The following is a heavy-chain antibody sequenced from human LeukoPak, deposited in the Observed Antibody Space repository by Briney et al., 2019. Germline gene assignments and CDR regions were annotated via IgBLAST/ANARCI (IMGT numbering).Heavy chain of an antibody. Sequence: GGSLRLSCKASGFTFSDFGLHWVRQSPGKGLEWVSFISNDGNRRYYADPVRGRFVISRDTSRRTMYLQVNSLSPDDTAVYYCVRGAKKTAVTIEAFRNWGQGTLVIVSS. CDR3: VRGAKKTAVTIEAFRN. CDR2: ISNDGNRR. CDR1: GFTFSDFG. D-gene: IGHD4-17*01. J-gene: IGHJ4*02. V-gene: IGHV3-30*03.